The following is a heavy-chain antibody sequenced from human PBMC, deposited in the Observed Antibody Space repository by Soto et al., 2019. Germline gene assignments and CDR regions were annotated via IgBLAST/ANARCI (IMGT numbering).Heavy chain of an antibody. V-gene: IGHV5-10-1*01. CDR1: GYSFTSYW. CDR2: IDPSDSYT. CDR3: ARRYDFWSGYYGMDV. D-gene: IGHD3-3*01. Sequence: PGASLKISCKGSGYSFTSYWISWVRQMPGKGLEWMGRIDPSDSYTNYSPSFQGHVTISADKSISTAYLQWSSLKASDTAMYYCARRYDFWSGYYGMDVWGQGTTVTVSS. J-gene: IGHJ6*02.